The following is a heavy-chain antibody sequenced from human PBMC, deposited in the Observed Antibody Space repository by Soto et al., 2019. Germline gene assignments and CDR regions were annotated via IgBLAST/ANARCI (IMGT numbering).Heavy chain of an antibody. V-gene: IGHV4-34*01. CDR3: ARGYYYGSGRYYARSYYYYYGMDV. J-gene: IGHJ6*02. Sequence: PSETLSLTCAVYGGSFSGYYWSWIRQPPGRGLEGIGEINHSGSTNYNPALKSRVTIPVGTSKNQFSLKLSSVTAADTAVYYCARGYYYGSGRYYARSYYYYYGMDVWGQGPTVTVSS. D-gene: IGHD3-10*01. CDR1: GGSFSGYY. CDR2: INHSGST.